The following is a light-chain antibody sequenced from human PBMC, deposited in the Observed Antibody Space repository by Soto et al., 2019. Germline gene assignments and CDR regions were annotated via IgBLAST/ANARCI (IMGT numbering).Light chain of an antibody. CDR2: EVS. J-gene: IGLJ3*02. Sequence: QSVLTQPASVSGSPGQSITISCTGTSSDVGGYNYVSWCQQHPGKAPKVMIYEVSNRPSGVSNRFSGSKSGNTASLTISGLQAEDEADYYCTSFTSSSLWVFGGGTKLTVI. CDR3: TSFTSSSLWV. CDR1: SSDVGGYNY. V-gene: IGLV2-14*01.